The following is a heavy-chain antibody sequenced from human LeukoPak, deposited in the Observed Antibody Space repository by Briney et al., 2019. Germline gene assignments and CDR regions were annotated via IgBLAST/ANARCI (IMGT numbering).Heavy chain of an antibody. D-gene: IGHD1-26*01. Sequence: SETLSLTCTVSGGSITSYYWSWIRQPPGKGLEWIGYIYSSGTTNYNPSLKSRVTISVDTSKNQFSLKLSSVTAADTAVYYCARDGGARRDYWGQGTLVTVSS. CDR2: IYSSGTT. J-gene: IGHJ4*02. CDR3: ARDGGARRDY. CDR1: GGSITSYY. V-gene: IGHV4-59*12.